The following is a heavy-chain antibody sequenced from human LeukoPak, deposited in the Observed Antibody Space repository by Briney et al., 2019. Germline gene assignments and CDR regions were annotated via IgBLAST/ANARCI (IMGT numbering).Heavy chain of an antibody. CDR3: ASLPPQDYSYFDY. Sequence: SVKVSCKASGGTFSSYVISWVRQAPGQGLEWMGGIIPIFGTANYAQKFQGRVTITADKSTSTAYMELSSLRSEDTAVYYCASLPPQDYSYFDYWGQGTLVTVSS. J-gene: IGHJ4*02. CDR2: IIPIFGTA. D-gene: IGHD4-11*01. CDR1: GGTFSSYV. V-gene: IGHV1-69*06.